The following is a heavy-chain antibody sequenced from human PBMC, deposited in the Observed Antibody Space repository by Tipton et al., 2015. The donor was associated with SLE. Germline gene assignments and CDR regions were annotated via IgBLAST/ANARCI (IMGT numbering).Heavy chain of an antibody. CDR2: ISSSSSYI. CDR1: GFTFSTYS. V-gene: IGHV3-21*01. Sequence: SLRLSCAASGFTFSTYSMNWVRQAPGKGLEWVSSISSSSSYIIYADSVKGRFTISRDNAKNSLYLQMNSLRAEDTAVYYCAGVLTSGLLIVYWCQATLVPVSS. CDR3: AGVLTSGLLIVY. D-gene: IGHD6-19*01. J-gene: IGHJ4*02.